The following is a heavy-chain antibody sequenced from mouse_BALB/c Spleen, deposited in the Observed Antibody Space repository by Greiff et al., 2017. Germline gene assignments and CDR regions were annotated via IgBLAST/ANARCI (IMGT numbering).Heavy chain of an antibody. CDR1: GFNIKDYY. CDR3: LTGTNYYAMDY. D-gene: IGHD4-1*01. Sequence: VQLKQSGAELVRSGASVKLSCTASGFNIKDYYMHWVKQRPEQGLEWIGWIDPENGDTEYAPKFQGKATMTADTSSNTAYLQLSSLTSEDTAVYYCLTGTNYYAMDYWGQGTSVTVSS. V-gene: IGHV14-4*02. J-gene: IGHJ4*01. CDR2: IDPENGDT.